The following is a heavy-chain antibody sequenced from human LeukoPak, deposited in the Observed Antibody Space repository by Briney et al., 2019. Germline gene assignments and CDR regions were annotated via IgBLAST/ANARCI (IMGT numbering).Heavy chain of an antibody. J-gene: IGHJ3*02. V-gene: IGHV4-59*01. CDR3: ARKGGAAFDI. CDR1: GGSISSYY. CDR2: IYYSGNT. D-gene: IGHD3-16*01. Sequence: PSETLSLTCTVSGGSISSYYWSWIRQPPGKGLEWIGYIYYSGNTNYNPSLKSRITMSIDTSKSQFSLKLSSVTAADTAVYYCARKGGAAFDIWGQGTMVTVSS.